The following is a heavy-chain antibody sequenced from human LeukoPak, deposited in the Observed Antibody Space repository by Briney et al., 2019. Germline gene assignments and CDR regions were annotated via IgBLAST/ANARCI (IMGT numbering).Heavy chain of an antibody. CDR2: ISGSGGST. D-gene: IGHD5-18*01. J-gene: IGHJ4*02. CDR1: GFTFDDYA. V-gene: IGHV3-23*01. CDR3: AKERIQLWSIDY. Sequence: PGGSLRLSCAASGFTFDDYAMHWVRQAPGKGLEWVSGISGSGGSTYYADSVKGRFTISRDNSKNTLYLQMNSLRAEDTAVYYCAKERIQLWSIDYWGQGTLVTVSS.